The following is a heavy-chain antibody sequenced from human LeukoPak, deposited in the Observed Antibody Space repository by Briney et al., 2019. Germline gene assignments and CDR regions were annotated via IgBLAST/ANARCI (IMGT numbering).Heavy chain of an antibody. V-gene: IGHV4-39*01. J-gene: IGHJ4*02. Sequence: SETLSLTCSVSGGSISSTYDHWDWIRQPPGKGLEWMGSIRYSGTTYYNPSFKGRVTIFVDTSNNQFSLRLRSVTAADTAVYYCARRLHYFDYWGQGSLVTVSS. D-gene: IGHD2-21*02. CDR2: IRYSGTT. CDR3: ARRLHYFDY. CDR1: GGSISSTYDH.